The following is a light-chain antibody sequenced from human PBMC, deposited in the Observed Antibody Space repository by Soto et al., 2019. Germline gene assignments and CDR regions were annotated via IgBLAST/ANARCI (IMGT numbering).Light chain of an antibody. J-gene: IGKJ1*01. Sequence: ENGLTQSPGNLSLSPGEKGTLPFQARQRVCRSYLAWYQQKPGQAPRLLIYGASSRATGIPDRFSGSGSGTDFTLTISRLEPEDFAVYYCQQYGSSPRTFGQGTKVEIK. CDR3: QQYGSSPRT. CDR1: QRVCRSY. V-gene: IGKV3-20*01. CDR2: GAS.